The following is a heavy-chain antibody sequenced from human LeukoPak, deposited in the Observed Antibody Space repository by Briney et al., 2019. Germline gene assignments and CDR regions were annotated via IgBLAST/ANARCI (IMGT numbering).Heavy chain of an antibody. Sequence: GGSLRLSCAASGFTFSSYSMNWVRQAPGKGLEWVSYISSSSSTIYYADSVKGRFTISRDNAKNTLYLQMNSLRAEDTAVYYCASPPSVYSSSILFDYWGQGTLVTVSS. CDR1: GFTFSSYS. V-gene: IGHV3-48*04. CDR3: ASPPSVYSSSILFDY. D-gene: IGHD6-6*01. J-gene: IGHJ4*02. CDR2: ISSSSSTI.